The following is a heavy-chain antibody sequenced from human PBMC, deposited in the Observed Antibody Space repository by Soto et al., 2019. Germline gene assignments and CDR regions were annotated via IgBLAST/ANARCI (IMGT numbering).Heavy chain of an antibody. D-gene: IGHD1-1*01. V-gene: IGHV3-49*03. CDR1: GFIFRDFT. CDR2: IRTKTYGETT. J-gene: IGHJ4*02. Sequence: GGSLRLSCTASGFIFRDFTMSWFRQAPGKGLEWVGYIRTKTYGETTTYVASVQDRFTISRDDSKNIAYLQMSSLKTEDTAVYYCTRDYLGQLPDWGQGTLVTVSS. CDR3: TRDYLGQLPD.